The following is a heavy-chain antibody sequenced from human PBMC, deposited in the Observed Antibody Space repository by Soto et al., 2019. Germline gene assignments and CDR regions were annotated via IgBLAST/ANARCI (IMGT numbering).Heavy chain of an antibody. Sequence: SETLSLTCSVSGGSISGSYWSWIRQSPGKGLEWLGYVYYTGSTSYSPSLRSRVSISVDTSKNEFSLRLSSVTAADTAVYFCARSVAVPGAHIDYWGQGTQVTVSS. J-gene: IGHJ4*02. CDR3: ARSVAVPGAHIDY. V-gene: IGHV4-59*01. CDR2: VYYTGST. D-gene: IGHD6-19*01. CDR1: GGSISGSY.